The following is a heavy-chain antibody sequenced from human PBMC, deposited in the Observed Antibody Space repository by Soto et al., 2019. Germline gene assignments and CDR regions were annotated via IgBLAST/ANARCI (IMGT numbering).Heavy chain of an antibody. CDR2: IYHSGST. J-gene: IGHJ4*02. D-gene: IGHD3-10*01. V-gene: IGHV4-30-2*01. CDR3: ASVKGYYGSGSTGYFDY. CDR1: GGSISSGGYS. Sequence: LSLTCAVSGGSISSGGYSWSWIRQPPGKGLEWIGYIYHSGSTYYNPSLKSRVTISVDRSKNQFSLKLSSVTAADTAVYYCASVKGYYGSGSTGYFDYWGQGTLVTVSS.